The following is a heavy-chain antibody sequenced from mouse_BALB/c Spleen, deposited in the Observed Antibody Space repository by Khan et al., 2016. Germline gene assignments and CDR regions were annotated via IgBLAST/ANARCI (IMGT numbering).Heavy chain of an antibody. Sequence: QVQLKQSGAELTRPGASVKLSCKASGFTFFNYRLQWVKQRPGQGLEWIGAIYPGDGDTRYTQKFTGKATLTADKSSSTAYMQLSNLTSEDSAVYYCTREGRGALDYWGQGTSVTVSS. J-gene: IGHJ4*01. CDR1: GFTFFNYR. CDR3: TREGRGALDY. CDR2: IYPGDGDT. V-gene: IGHV1-87*01.